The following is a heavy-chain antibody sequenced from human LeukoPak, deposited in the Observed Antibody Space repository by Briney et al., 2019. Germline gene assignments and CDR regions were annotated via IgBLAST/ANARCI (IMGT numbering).Heavy chain of an antibody. V-gene: IGHV4-39*01. Sequence: PETLSLTCTVSGGSINRSSRHYWGWIRQPPGKGLEWIGSIFYSGSTYYNPSLKSRVTISVDTSNNQFSLKLTSVTAADTAVYYCARHVPSTIFFNWFDPWGQGTLVTVSS. J-gene: IGHJ5*02. CDR1: GGSINRSSRHY. CDR2: IFYSGST. D-gene: IGHD3-3*01. CDR3: ARHVPSTIFFNWFDP.